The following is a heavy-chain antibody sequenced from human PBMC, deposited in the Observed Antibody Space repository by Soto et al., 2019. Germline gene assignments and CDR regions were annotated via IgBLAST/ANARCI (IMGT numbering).Heavy chain of an antibody. J-gene: IGHJ4*02. D-gene: IGHD2-15*01. CDR3: ARRRDSDEMFDY. Sequence: EVQLVQSGAEVKKPGESLKISCKGSGYSFSNYWIGWVRQMPGKGLEWMGIIYPGDSDTRYSPSFRGQVTISADKSISPAFLQWSSLKASDTAMYYCARRRDSDEMFDYWGQGTLVTVCS. V-gene: IGHV5-51*01. CDR1: GYSFSNYW. CDR2: IYPGDSDT.